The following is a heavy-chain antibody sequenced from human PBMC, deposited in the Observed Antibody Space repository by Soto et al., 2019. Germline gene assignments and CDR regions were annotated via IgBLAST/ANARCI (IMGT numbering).Heavy chain of an antibody. J-gene: IGHJ5*02. CDR2: IYYSGST. D-gene: IGHD6-13*01. V-gene: IGHV4-31*03. Sequence: QVQLQESGPGLVKPSQTLSLTCTVSGGSISGGGYYWSWIRQHPGKGLEWIGYIYYSGSTYYNPSLKSRVTISVDTSKNQFSLKLSSVTAADTAVYYCARGAHYSSPFRWFDPWGQGTLVTVSS. CDR1: GGSISGGGYY. CDR3: ARGAHYSSPFRWFDP.